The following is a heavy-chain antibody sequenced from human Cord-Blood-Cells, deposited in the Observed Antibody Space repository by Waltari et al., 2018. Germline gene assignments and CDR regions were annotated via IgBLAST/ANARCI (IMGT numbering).Heavy chain of an antibody. CDR1: GFTFSSYA. V-gene: IGHV3-23*01. J-gene: IGHJ4*02. D-gene: IGHD3-10*01. CDR3: AKGAYRGSYYKVDY. CDR2: ISGSGGST. Sequence: EVQLLESGGGLVQPGGSLRLSCAASGFTFSSYAMSWVCQAPGKGLEWVSAISGSGGSTYFADAVKGLFTITRDDSKNTLYLQMNSLIAEDTAVYYCAKGAYRGSYYKVDYWGQGTLVTVSS.